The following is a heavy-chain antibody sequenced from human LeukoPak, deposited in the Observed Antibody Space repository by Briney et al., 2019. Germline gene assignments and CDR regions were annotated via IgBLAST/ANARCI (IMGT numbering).Heavy chain of an antibody. J-gene: IGHJ3*02. V-gene: IGHV3-21*01. D-gene: IGHD1-26*01. CDR1: GFTFSSYS. CDR2: ISSSSSYI. CDR3: ARDGRDRDAFDI. Sequence: GGSLRLSCAASGFTFSSYSMNWVRQAPGQGLEWVSSISSSSSYIYYADTVKGRFTISRDNAKNSLYLQMNSLRAEDTAVYYCARDGRDRDAFDIWGQGTMVTVSS.